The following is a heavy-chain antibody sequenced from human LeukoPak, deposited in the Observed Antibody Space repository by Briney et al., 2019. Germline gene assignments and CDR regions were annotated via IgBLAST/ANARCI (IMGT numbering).Heavy chain of an antibody. CDR3: AKGYSYDPPWLYYFDY. J-gene: IGHJ4*02. Sequence: ASVKVSCKASGYTFTSYDINWVRQATGQGLEWMGWMNPNSGNTGYAQKFQGRVTMTRNTSISTAYMELSSLRSEDTAVYYCAKGYSYDPPWLYYFDYWGQGTLVTVSS. D-gene: IGHD5-18*01. V-gene: IGHV1-8*01. CDR1: GYTFTSYD. CDR2: MNPNSGNT.